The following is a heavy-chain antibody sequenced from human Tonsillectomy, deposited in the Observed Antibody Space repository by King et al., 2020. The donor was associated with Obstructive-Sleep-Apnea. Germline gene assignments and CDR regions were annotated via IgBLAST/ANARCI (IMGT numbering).Heavy chain of an antibody. V-gene: IGHV3-49*03. CDR1: GFTFGDYA. Sequence: VQLVESGGGLVQPGRSLRLSCTASGFTFGDYAMSWFRQAPGKGLEWVGFIRSKAYGGTTEYAASVKGRFTISRDDSKSIAYLQMNSLKTEDTAVYYCTRLRNWNALDAFDIWGQGTMVTVSS. CDR3: TRLRNWNALDAFDI. D-gene: IGHD1-1*01. CDR2: IRSKAYGGTT. J-gene: IGHJ3*02.